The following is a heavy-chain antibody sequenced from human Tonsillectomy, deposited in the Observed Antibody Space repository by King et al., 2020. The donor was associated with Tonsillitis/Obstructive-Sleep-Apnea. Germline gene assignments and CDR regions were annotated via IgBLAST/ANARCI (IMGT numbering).Heavy chain of an antibody. CDR3: AREDGYCSGGSCYSKAFDI. Sequence: VQLVQSGGGVVQPGRSLRLSCAASRFTFSSYAMHWVRQVPGKGLEWGAVISYDGGNKYYADSVKGRFTISRDNSKNTLYPQMNSLRAEDTAVYYCAREDGYCSGGSCYSKAFDIWGQGTMVTVSS. CDR2: ISYDGGNK. V-gene: IGHV3-30*01. CDR1: RFTFSSYA. J-gene: IGHJ3*02. D-gene: IGHD2-15*01.